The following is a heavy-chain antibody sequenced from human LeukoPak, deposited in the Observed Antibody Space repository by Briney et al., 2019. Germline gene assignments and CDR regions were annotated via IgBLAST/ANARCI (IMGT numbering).Heavy chain of an antibody. CDR3: ARDVRNCSSTSCSYYFVY. V-gene: IGHV4-61*02. D-gene: IGHD2-2*01. CDR2: IYTSGST. J-gene: IGHJ4*02. CDR1: GGSISSGSYY. Sequence: SQTLSLTCTVSGGSISSGSYYWNWIRQPAGKGLEWIGRIYTSGSTNYNPSLKSRVTISVDTSKNQFSLKLSSVTAADTAVYYCARDVRNCSSTSCSYYFVYWGQGTPVTVSS.